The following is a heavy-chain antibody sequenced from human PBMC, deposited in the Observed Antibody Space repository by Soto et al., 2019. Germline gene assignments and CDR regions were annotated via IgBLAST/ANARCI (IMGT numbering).Heavy chain of an antibody. CDR1: GYTFTSYG. V-gene: IGHV1-18*01. Sequence: ASVKVSCKASGYTFTSYGISWVRQAPGQGLEWMGWISAYNGNTNYAQKLQGRVTMTTDTSTSTAYMELSSLRSEDTAVYYCARSQISSSWYIGYYFDYWGQGTLVTVSS. CDR3: ARSQISSSWYIGYYFDY. CDR2: ISAYNGNT. D-gene: IGHD6-13*01. J-gene: IGHJ4*02.